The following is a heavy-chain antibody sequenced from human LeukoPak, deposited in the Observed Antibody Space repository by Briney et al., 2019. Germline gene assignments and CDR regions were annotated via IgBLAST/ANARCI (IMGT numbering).Heavy chain of an antibody. J-gene: IGHJ4*02. CDR1: GFTFSSYT. CDR3: AKDGGLWVSAHWGDS. D-gene: IGHD7-27*01. V-gene: IGHV3-23*01. Sequence: GGSLRLSCAASGFTFSSYTMSWVRQAPGKGLEWVSTITTSDGTTYYADSVKGRFTVSRDNSKNTLFLQMDSLRAEDTAVYYCAKDGGLWVSAHWGDSWGRGTLVTVSS. CDR2: ITTSDGTT.